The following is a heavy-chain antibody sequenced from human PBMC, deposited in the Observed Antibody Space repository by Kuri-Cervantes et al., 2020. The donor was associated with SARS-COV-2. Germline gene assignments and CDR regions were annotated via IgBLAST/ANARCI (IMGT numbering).Heavy chain of an antibody. J-gene: IGHJ6*03. V-gene: IGHV4-34*01. CDR3: ARAYGFLRYIYYMDV. Sequence: SETLSLTCTVSGGSISSHYWNWIRQPPGKGLEWIGEVNHRGSTNYNPSLKSRVTISVDTSNKQFSLILSSVTAADTAVYYCARAYGFLRYIYYMDVWGRGTTVTVSS. D-gene: IGHD3-10*01. CDR2: VNHRGST. CDR1: GGSISSHY.